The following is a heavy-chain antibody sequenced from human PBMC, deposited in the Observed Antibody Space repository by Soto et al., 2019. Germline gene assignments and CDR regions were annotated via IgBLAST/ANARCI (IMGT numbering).Heavy chain of an antibody. D-gene: IGHD3-16*02. Sequence: GGSLRLSCAASGFTFSSYAMHWVRQAPGKGLEWVAVISYDGSNKYYADSVKGRFTISRDNSKNTLYLQMNSLRAEDTAVYYCARDYMITFGGVIVFVLDYWGQGTLVTVSS. CDR1: GFTFSSYA. CDR2: ISYDGSNK. CDR3: ARDYMITFGGVIVFVLDY. V-gene: IGHV3-30-3*01. J-gene: IGHJ4*02.